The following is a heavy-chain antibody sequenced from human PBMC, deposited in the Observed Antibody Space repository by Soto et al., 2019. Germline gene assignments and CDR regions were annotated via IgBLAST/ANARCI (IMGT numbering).Heavy chain of an antibody. D-gene: IGHD5-12*01. V-gene: IGHV3-30*18. CDR2: TSYDGSNK. CDR1: GFTFSSYA. Sequence: GGSLRLSCAASGFTFSSYAMHWVRQAPGKGLEWVSTTSYDGSNKFYADSVRGRLTISRDNSENTLFLQVNSLRTEDTAVYYCAKGHEVATISDFWGQGTLVTVSS. J-gene: IGHJ4*02. CDR3: AKGHEVATISDF.